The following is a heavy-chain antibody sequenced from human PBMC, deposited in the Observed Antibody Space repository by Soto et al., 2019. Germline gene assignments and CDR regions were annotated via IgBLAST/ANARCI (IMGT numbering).Heavy chain of an antibody. CDR3: ARQIISSSWSHFDY. Sequence: SETLSLTCTVSGGSISSSSYYWGWIRQPPGKGLEWIGSIYYSGSTYYNPSLKSRVTISVDTSKNQFSLKLSSVTAADTAVYYCARQIISSSWSHFDYWGQGTLVTVSS. CDR2: IYYSGST. J-gene: IGHJ4*02. CDR1: GGSISSSSYY. V-gene: IGHV4-39*01. D-gene: IGHD6-13*01.